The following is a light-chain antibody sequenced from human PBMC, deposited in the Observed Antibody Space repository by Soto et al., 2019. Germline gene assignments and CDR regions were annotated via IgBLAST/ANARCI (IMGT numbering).Light chain of an antibody. J-gene: IGKJ1*01. CDR3: LQSTHWPPT. V-gene: IGKV2-30*01. Sequence: DVVMTQSPLYLPVTLGQPASISCKSSQSLGDNDWNTYLKWCQQRPGQSPRRLIYKISNRDSGVPDRFSGSGSGTDFTLTISRVDAEDVGVYYCLQSTHWPPTFGQGTRVELK. CDR2: KIS. CDR1: QSLGDNDWNTY.